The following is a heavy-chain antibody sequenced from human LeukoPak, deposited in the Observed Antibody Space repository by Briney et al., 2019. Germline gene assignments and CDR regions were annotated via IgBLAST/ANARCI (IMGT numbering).Heavy chain of an antibody. V-gene: IGHV3-30*02. Sequence: GVSLRLSCAASGFTFSSYGMHWVRQAPGKGLEWVAFIRYDGSNKYYADSVKGRFTISRDNSKNTLYLQMNSLRAEDTAVYYCAKDRGYSYAYYFDYWGQGTLVTVSS. CDR3: AKDRGYSYAYYFDY. D-gene: IGHD5-18*01. J-gene: IGHJ4*02. CDR1: GFTFSSYG. CDR2: IRYDGSNK.